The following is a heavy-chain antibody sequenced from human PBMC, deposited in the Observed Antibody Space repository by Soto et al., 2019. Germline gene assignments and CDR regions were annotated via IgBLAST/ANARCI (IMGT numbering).Heavy chain of an antibody. J-gene: IGHJ4*02. Sequence: PGGSLRLSCAASGFTFSSYGMHWVRQAPGKGLEWVAVISYDGSNKYYADSVKGRFTISRDNSKNTLYLQMNSLRAEDTAVYYCAIPTPGGIAAAGTSGKSGDYWGQGTLVTVSS. V-gene: IGHV3-30*03. CDR2: ISYDGSNK. D-gene: IGHD6-13*01. CDR1: GFTFSSYG. CDR3: AIPTPGGIAAAGTSGKSGDY.